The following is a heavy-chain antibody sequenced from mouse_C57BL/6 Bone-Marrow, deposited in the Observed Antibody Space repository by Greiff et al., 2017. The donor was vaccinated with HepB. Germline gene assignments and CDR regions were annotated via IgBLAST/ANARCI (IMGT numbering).Heavy chain of an antibody. Sequence: EVQLQQSGAELVRPGASVKLSCTASGFNIKDDYMHWVKQRPEQGLEWIGWIDPENGDTEYASKFQGKATITADTSSNTAYLQLSSLTAEDTAVYYCTCYGSSYWGQGTTLTVSS. J-gene: IGHJ2*01. CDR1: GFNIKDDY. V-gene: IGHV14-4*01. D-gene: IGHD1-1*01. CDR2: IDPENGDT. CDR3: TCYGSSY.